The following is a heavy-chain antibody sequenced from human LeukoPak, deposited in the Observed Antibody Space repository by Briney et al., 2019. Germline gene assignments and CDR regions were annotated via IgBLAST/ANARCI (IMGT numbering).Heavy chain of an antibody. V-gene: IGHV1-69*04. CDR2: IIPILGIA. CDR3: ARDYYDSSGYYSLIAFDI. D-gene: IGHD3-22*01. J-gene: IGHJ3*02. CDR1: GGTFSSYA. Sequence: SVKVSCKASGGTFSSYAISWVRQAPGQGLEWMGRIIPILGIANYAQKFQGRVTITADKSTSTAYMELSSLRSEDTAVYYCARDYYDSSGYYSLIAFDIWGQGTVVTVSS.